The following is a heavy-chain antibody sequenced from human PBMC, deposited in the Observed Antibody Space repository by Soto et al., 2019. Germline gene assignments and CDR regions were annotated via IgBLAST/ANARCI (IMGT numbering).Heavy chain of an antibody. J-gene: IGHJ6*02. CDR1: GYTFTSYA. V-gene: IGHV1-3*01. CDR3: ARGENFRGVTYYYYYGMDF. Sequence: ASVKVSCKASGYTFTSYAIDWVRQAPGQRLEWMGWINAVNGNTKYSQKFQGRVTITRDTSTSTAYMELSSLRSEDTAVYYCARGENFRGVTYYYYYGMDFWGQGSTVTGSS. D-gene: IGHD3-10*01. CDR2: INAVNGNT.